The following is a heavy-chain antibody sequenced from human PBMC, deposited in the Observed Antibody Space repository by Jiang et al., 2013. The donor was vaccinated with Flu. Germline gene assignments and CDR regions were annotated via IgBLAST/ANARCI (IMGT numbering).Heavy chain of an antibody. V-gene: IGHV2-70*11. J-gene: IGHJ4*02. CDR1: GFSLSASGMC. D-gene: IGHD3-22*01. Sequence: KPTQTLTLTCTFSGFSLSASGMCVSWIRQPPGKALEWLARIDWDDDKYYSTSLKTRLTISKDTSKNQVVLTMTNMDPVDTATYYCARIQYYDSSGYLIDYWGQGTLVTVSS. CDR3: ARIQYYDSSGYLIDY. CDR2: IDWDDDK.